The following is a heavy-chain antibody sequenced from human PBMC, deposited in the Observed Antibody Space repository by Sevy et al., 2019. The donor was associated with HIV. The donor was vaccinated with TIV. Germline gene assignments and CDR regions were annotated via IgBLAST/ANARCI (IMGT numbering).Heavy chain of an antibody. Sequence: SETLSLTCTVSGGSISSYYWSWIRQSAGKGLEWIGRIYTSGSTNYNPSLKSRVTMSVDTSKNQFSLKLSSVTAADTAVYYCAAAPRIYYYYYMDVWGKGTTVTVSS. CDR2: IYTSGST. J-gene: IGHJ6*03. CDR1: GGSISSYY. V-gene: IGHV4-4*07. D-gene: IGHD2-15*01. CDR3: AAAPRIYYYYYMDV.